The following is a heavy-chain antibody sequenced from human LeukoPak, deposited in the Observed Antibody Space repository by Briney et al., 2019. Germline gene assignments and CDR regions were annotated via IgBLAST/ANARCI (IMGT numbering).Heavy chain of an antibody. V-gene: IGHV3-7*01. J-gene: IGHJ6*02. D-gene: IGHD4-11*01. Sequence: GGSLRLSCAASGFTFSSYWMSWVRQAPGKGLEWVANIKQDGSEKYYVDSVKGRFTISRDNAKNSLYLQMNSLRAEDTAVYYCARVLTTVTPNYYYYYGMDVWGQGTLVTVSS. CDR3: ARVLTTVTPNYYYYYGMDV. CDR1: GFTFSSYW. CDR2: IKQDGSEK.